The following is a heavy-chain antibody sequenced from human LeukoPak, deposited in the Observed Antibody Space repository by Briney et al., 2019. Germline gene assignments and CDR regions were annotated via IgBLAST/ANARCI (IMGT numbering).Heavy chain of an antibody. Sequence: SETLSLTFTVSGGSISNYFLDWFRQPPGEGLEWIWYNYYNGNTDYNPSLRNRLSMSVDTPKNHFSLRLSSVTAADTAVYFCARHSETCSGAYCFLDYFDYWGQGILVTVSS. CDR2: NYYNGNT. CDR1: GGSISNYF. J-gene: IGHJ4*02. D-gene: IGHD2-15*01. CDR3: ARHSETCSGAYCFLDYFDY. V-gene: IGHV4-59*08.